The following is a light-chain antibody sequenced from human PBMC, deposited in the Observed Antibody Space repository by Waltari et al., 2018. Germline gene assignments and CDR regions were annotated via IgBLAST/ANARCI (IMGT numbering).Light chain of an antibody. CDR3: CSFAGSHTYVV. Sequence: QSALTQPRSVSGSPGQSVTISCTGTSSDVGGYNYVSWYQQHPGKAPTLMIYDVSKRPPGGPDRFSGSKSGNTASLTISGLQTEDEADYYCCSFAGSHTYVVFGGGTKLTVL. V-gene: IGLV2-11*01. CDR2: DVS. J-gene: IGLJ2*01. CDR1: SSDVGGYNY.